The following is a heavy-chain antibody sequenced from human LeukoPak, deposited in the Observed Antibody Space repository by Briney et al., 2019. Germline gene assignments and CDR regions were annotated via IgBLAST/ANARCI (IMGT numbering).Heavy chain of an antibody. J-gene: IGHJ2*01. CDR2: IREDGTDK. Sequence: GGSLRLSCAASGFAFSSHWMSWVRQAPGGGLEWVANIREDGTDKYYGYSVEGRFTIFRDNAKNSLYLQMNSLRAEDTAVYYCARDQHYDILTGYTGWYFDLWGRGTLVTVSS. V-gene: IGHV3-7*01. CDR1: GFAFSSHW. D-gene: IGHD3-9*01. CDR3: ARDQHYDILTGYTGWYFDL.